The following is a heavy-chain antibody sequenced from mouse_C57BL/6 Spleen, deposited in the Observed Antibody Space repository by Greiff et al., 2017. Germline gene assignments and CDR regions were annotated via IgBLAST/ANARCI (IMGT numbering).Heavy chain of an antibody. CDR2: IDPSDSET. CDR3: ARSYDYDGKAMDY. CDR1: GYTFTSYW. D-gene: IGHD2-4*01. V-gene: IGHV1-52*01. Sequence: QVQLKESGAELVRPGSSVKLSCKASGYTFTSYWMHWVKQRPIQGLEWIGNIDPSDSETHYNQKFKDKATLTVDKSSSTAYMQLSSLTSEDSAVYYCARSYDYDGKAMDYWGQGTSVTVSS. J-gene: IGHJ4*01.